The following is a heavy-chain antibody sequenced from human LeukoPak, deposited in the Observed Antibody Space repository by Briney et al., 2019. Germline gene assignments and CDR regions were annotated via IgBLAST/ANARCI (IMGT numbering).Heavy chain of an antibody. Sequence: SETLSLTCTVSGGSISSYYWSWIRQPAGEGLEWIGRIYTSGSTNYNPSLKSRVTMSVGPSKNQVSLKLSPVTAAGTAVYYCAGGARYCSGGSCYFREFHYWGQGNLVTVSS. CDR2: IYTSGST. CDR3: AGGARYCSGGSCYFREFHY. V-gene: IGHV4-4*07. D-gene: IGHD2-15*01. J-gene: IGHJ4*02. CDR1: GGSISSYY.